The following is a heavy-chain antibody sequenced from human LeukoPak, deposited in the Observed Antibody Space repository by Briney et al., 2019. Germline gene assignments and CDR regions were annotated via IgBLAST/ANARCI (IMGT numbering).Heavy chain of an antibody. D-gene: IGHD1-26*01. J-gene: IGHJ4*02. V-gene: IGHV3-48*02. CDR1: GFDFNTYS. CDR3: ASLRGLFDY. Sequence: PGGSLRLSCAASGFDFNTYSMNWVRQAPGKGLEWGSYISSGSSTIYYADSGKGRFTISRDNAKNSLYLQMNSLRDEDTAVYYCASLRGLFDYWGRGTLVTVSS. CDR2: ISSGSSTI.